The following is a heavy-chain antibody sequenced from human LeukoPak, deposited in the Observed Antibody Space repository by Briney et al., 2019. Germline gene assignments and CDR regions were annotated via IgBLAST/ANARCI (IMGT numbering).Heavy chain of an antibody. J-gene: IGHJ4*02. V-gene: IGHV3-23*01. D-gene: IGHD2-15*01. CDR2: ISDSGGST. Sequence: GGSLRLSCAASGFTFSDYYMSWIRQAPGKGLEWVSAISDSGGSTYYTDSVKGRFTISRDNSKNTLYLQMNSLRVEDTAVYYCAKEMVAATPIDYWGQGTLVTVSS. CDR1: GFTFSDYY. CDR3: AKEMVAATPIDY.